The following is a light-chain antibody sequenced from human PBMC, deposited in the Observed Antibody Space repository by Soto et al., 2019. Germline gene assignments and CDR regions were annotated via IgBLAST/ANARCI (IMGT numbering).Light chain of an antibody. V-gene: IGKV3-20*01. CDR3: QQHDILLIT. Sequence: LYQSLGTVSLYTGERVTLSCRASQSVRSNLAWYQQKPGQAPRLLIYGASTRATGIPARFSGAGSGTDFTLTISRLEPEDFALYYCQQHDILLITFGQRALLAVK. CDR2: GAS. J-gene: IGKJ5*01. CDR1: QSVRSN.